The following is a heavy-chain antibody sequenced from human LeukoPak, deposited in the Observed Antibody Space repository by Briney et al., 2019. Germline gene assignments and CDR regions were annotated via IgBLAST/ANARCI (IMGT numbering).Heavy chain of an antibody. CDR1: GFTFDDYD. J-gene: IGHJ4*02. CDR3: ARSRITMVRGVITAFDY. Sequence: GGALRLSCAACGFTFDDYDISWVRQAPGQRLESVSGGNWQGCSTGYAESVKDRSSISRDNAKNSLYLQMNSLRAEDTALYYCARSRITMVRGVITAFDYWGQGTLVTVSS. V-gene: IGHV3-20*04. D-gene: IGHD3-10*01. CDR2: GNWQGCST.